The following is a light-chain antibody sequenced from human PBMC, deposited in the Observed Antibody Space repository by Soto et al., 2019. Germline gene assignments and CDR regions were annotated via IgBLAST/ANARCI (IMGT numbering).Light chain of an antibody. CDR1: QSVSSTF. Sequence: IVLTQSPGTLSLSPGDSATLSCRASQSVSSTFLAWYQHKPGRPPRLLIHGASSRATGIPDRFTGSGSGTDFTLTISRLEPEDFAVYYCQQYGSSPIFSFGPGTRVDI. V-gene: IGKV3-20*01. CDR3: QQYGSSPIFS. CDR2: GAS. J-gene: IGKJ3*01.